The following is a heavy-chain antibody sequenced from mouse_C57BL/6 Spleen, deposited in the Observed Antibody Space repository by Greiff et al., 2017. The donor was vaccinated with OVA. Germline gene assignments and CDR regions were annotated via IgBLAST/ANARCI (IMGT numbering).Heavy chain of an antibody. J-gene: IGHJ4*01. V-gene: IGHV1-80*01. Sequence: VHLVESGAELVKPGASVKISCKASGYAFSSYWMNWVKQRPGKGLEWIGQIYPGDGDTNYNGKFKGKATLTADKSSSTAYMQLSSLTSEDSAVYFCARSPYDYDDGGYAMDYWGQGTSVTVSS. D-gene: IGHD2-4*01. CDR2: IYPGDGDT. CDR3: ARSPYDYDDGGYAMDY. CDR1: GYAFSSYW.